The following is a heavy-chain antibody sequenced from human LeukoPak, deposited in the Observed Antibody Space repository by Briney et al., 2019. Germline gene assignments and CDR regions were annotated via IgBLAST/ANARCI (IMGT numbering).Heavy chain of an antibody. CDR3: AKDGVVVVATSVYYYYYGMDV. Sequence: SVKVSCKASGGTFICYTISWVRQAPGQGREWMGGIIPILNITDYAQNFQGRVTLTADKSTSTPYMELSTLRSEDTAVYYCAKDGVVVVATSVYYYYYGMDVWGQGTTVTVSS. V-gene: IGHV1-69*10. CDR1: GGTFICYT. CDR2: IIPILNIT. D-gene: IGHD2-2*01. J-gene: IGHJ6*02.